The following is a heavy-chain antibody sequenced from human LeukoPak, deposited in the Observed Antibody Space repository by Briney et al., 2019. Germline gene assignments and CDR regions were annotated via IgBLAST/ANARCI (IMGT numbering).Heavy chain of an antibody. CDR2: MSPNSGNT. J-gene: IGHJ6*02. CDR1: GYTFTSYD. V-gene: IGHV1-8*01. CDR3: ARVPPKRRLYGMDV. D-gene: IGHD5-12*01. Sequence: GASVKVSCKASGYTFTSYDINWVRQATGQGLEWMGWMSPNSGNTGYAQKFQGRVTMTRNTSISTAYMELSSLRSEDTAVYYCARVPPKRRLYGMDVWGQGTTVTVSS.